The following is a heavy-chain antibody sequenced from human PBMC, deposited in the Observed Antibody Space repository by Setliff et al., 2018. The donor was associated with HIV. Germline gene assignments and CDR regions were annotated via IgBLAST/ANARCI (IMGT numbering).Heavy chain of an antibody. CDR1: GDSITTNDYY. Sequence: SETLSLTCTVSGDSITTNDYYWGWIRQPPGKGLEWIGNIYTSGSTNYNPSLKSRVTISVDTSKNQFSLKLSSVTAADTAVYYCARTMLRGVLALDSWGQGTVVTVSS. CDR2: IYTSGST. D-gene: IGHD3-10*01. V-gene: IGHV4-61*05. CDR3: ARTMLRGVLALDS. J-gene: IGHJ4*02.